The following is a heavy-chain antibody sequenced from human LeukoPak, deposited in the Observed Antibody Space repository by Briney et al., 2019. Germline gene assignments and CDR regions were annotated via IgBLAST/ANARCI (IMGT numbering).Heavy chain of an antibody. D-gene: IGHD2-21*02. V-gene: IGHV3-49*03. CDR3: TGPSYCGGDCYIPGYYFDY. CDR1: GFTFGDYA. CDR2: IRSKAYGGTT. J-gene: IGHJ4*02. Sequence: PGGSLRLSCTASGFTFGDYAMSWFRQAPGKGLEWVGFIRSKAYGGTTEYAASVKGRFTISRDDSKSIAYLQMNSLKTEDTAVYYCTGPSYCGGDCYIPGYYFDYWGQGTLVTVSS.